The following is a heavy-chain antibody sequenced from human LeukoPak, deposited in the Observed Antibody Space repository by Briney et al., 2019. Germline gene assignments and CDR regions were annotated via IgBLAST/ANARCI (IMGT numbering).Heavy chain of an antibody. V-gene: IGHV3-30*02. CDR3: ATGTPKGYEY. J-gene: IGHJ4*02. CDR1: GFTFSSYE. Sequence: GGSLRLSCAASGFTFSSYEMNWVRQSPGKGLEWVAFIRFDRTNKYYADSVKGRFTISRDNSRNTLYLQMNSLRPEDTAVYYCATGTPKGYEYWGQGTLVTVSS. CDR2: IRFDRTNK. D-gene: IGHD1-14*01.